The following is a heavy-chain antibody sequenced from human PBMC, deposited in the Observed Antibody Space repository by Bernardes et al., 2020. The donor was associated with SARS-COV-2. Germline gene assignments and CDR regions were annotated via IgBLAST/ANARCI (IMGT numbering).Heavy chain of an antibody. CDR3: AKDPGYSSDWFVNYLDY. J-gene: IGHJ4*02. Sequence: GGSLRLSCAASGFTFSNYGMHWVRQAPGKGLEWVAVISYDGSNEYYADSVKGRFTISRDNSKSTLYLQMNTLRTDDTAVYHCAKDPGYSSDWFVNYLDYWGQGTLVTVSS. V-gene: IGHV3-30*18. D-gene: IGHD6-13*01. CDR1: GFTFSNYG. CDR2: ISYDGSNE.